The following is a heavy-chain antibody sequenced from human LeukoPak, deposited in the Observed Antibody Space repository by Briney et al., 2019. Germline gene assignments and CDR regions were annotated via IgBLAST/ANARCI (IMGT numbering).Heavy chain of an antibody. CDR3: VKDSARGIRYSYLDV. D-gene: IGHD3-16*01. Sequence: GRSLRLACAASEFSFEDYAMHWVRQAPGKGPEWVSGISWNSYTIGYADSVKGRFTISRDNARNSLYLQMNSLRPEDTALYYCVKDSARGIRYSYLDVWGTGTTVTVSS. CDR1: EFSFEDYA. CDR2: ISWNSYTI. V-gene: IGHV3-9*01. J-gene: IGHJ6*03.